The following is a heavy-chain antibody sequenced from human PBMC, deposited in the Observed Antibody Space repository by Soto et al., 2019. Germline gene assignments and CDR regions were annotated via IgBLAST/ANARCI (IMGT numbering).Heavy chain of an antibody. Sequence: MXPSCTLSGLCVRLNYMNLFLPGPVKGLELVSGLDTDGDTSYAASVQGRFTISRDHSTNTAFLQMNNVRVEDTTVYYCETAVAFGEYNFDYWGQGTQVTVSS. CDR2: LDTDGDT. V-gene: IGHV3-53*01. CDR1: GLCVRLNY. D-gene: IGHD3-10*01. J-gene: IGHJ4*02. CDR3: ETAVAFGEYNFDY.